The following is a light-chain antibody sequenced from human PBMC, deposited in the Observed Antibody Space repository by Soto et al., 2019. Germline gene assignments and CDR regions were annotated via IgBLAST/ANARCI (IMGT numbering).Light chain of an antibody. CDR3: QQYRSSLWT. V-gene: IGKV3-20*01. J-gene: IGKJ1*01. CDR2: GTS. CDR1: QSLNNNF. Sequence: EIVLTQSPVTLSLSPGESATLSCRASQSLNNNFLDWYQQKPGQAPRLLIYGTSYRATGIPDRFSGSGSGTDFTRTISRLDPEDFAVYYCQQYRSSLWTFGQGTKVDIK.